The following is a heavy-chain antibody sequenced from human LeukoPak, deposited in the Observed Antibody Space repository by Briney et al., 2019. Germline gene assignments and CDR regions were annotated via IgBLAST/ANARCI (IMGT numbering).Heavy chain of an antibody. Sequence: SETLSLTCAVYGGSFSGYYWSWIRQPPGKGLEWIGEINHSGSTNYNPSLKSRVTISVDTSKNQFSLKLSSVTAADTAVYYCARGRGYFWGGYRSLDSWGQGPLVTVSS. CDR3: ARGRGYFWGGYRSLDS. CDR1: GGSFSGYY. V-gene: IGHV4-34*01. J-gene: IGHJ4*02. D-gene: IGHD3-16*02. CDR2: INHSGST.